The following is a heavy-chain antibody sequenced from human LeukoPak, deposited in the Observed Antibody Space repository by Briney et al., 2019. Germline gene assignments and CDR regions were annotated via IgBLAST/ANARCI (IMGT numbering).Heavy chain of an antibody. J-gene: IGHJ4*02. CDR1: GGSFSSYY. Sequence: SETLSLTCTVSGGSFSSYYWRWIRQPPGKGLEWIGHIHYSGSTNHNPSLKSRVTISVDTSKNQFSLKLSSVTAADTAVYYCARTDSSGWYVFDYWGQGTLVTVSS. D-gene: IGHD6-19*01. V-gene: IGHV4-59*01. CDR2: IHYSGST. CDR3: ARTDSSGWYVFDY.